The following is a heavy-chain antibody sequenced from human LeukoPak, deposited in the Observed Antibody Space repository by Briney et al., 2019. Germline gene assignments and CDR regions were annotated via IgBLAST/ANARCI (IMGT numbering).Heavy chain of an antibody. CDR1: GFTFSSYA. CDR3: VKVMARGVIIVSAAFDI. CDR2: ISINGGST. V-gene: IGHV3-64D*06. D-gene: IGHD3-10*01. Sequence: PGGSLRLSCSASGFTFSSYAMHWVRQAPGKGLEYVSSISINGGSTYYADSVKGRFTISRDNSKNTLYLQISSLRADDTAVYHCVKVMARGVIIVSAAFDIWGQGTMVTVSS. J-gene: IGHJ3*02.